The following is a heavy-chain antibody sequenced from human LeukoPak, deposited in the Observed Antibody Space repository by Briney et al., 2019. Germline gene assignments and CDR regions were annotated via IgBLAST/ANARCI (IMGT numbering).Heavy chain of an antibody. D-gene: IGHD3-22*01. V-gene: IGHV3-48*04. J-gene: IGHJ4*02. Sequence: GGSLRLSCAASGFAFSSYWMHWVRQAPGKGLEWVSYISRSGTTIYYADSVKGRFTISRDNAKNSLYLQMNSLRADDTAVYFCARDKYETSGCFDYWGQGALVTVSA. CDR2: ISRSGTTI. CDR1: GFAFSSYW. CDR3: ARDKYETSGCFDY.